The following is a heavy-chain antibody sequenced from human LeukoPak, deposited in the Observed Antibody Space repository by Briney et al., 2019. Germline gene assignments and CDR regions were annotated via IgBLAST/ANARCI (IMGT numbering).Heavy chain of an antibody. CDR1: GYTFTSYD. Sequence: ASVKVSCKASGYTFTSYDINWVRQATGQGLEWMGWMNPNSGNTGYAQKFQGRVTMTRNTSISTAYMELSSLRSEDTAVYYCARCRLYDSSGYYYYGMDVWGQGTRVTVSS. D-gene: IGHD3-22*01. J-gene: IGHJ6*02. CDR3: ARCRLYDSSGYYYYGMDV. V-gene: IGHV1-8*01. CDR2: MNPNSGNT.